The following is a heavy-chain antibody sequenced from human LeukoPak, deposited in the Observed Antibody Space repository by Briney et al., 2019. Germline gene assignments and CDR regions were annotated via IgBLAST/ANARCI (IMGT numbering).Heavy chain of an antibody. CDR3: AKQAVAEFDY. J-gene: IGHJ4*02. D-gene: IGHD6-19*01. CDR2: ISGAAISI. CDR1: GFTFSTCA. V-gene: IGHV3-23*01. Sequence: PGGSLRLSCAVTGFTFSTCAMSWVRQAPGKGLEWVAVISGAAISIYYADFVKGRFTISRDNSNNTLYLQMNSLRAEDTAIYYCAKQAVAEFDYWGQGTLVTVSS.